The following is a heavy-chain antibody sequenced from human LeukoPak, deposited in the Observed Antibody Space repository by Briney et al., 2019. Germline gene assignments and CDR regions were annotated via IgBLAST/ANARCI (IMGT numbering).Heavy chain of an antibody. CDR2: ISGSGGST. D-gene: IGHD5-24*01. V-gene: IGHV3-23*01. J-gene: IGHJ4*02. CDR1: GFTFSSYG. Sequence: GGTLRLSCAASGFTFSSYGMSWVRQAPGKGLEWVSAISGSGGSTYYADSVKGRFTISRDNSKNTLYLQMNSLRAEDTAVYYCAKCVLVVEMATIYYFDYWGQGTLVTVSS. CDR3: AKCVLVVEMATIYYFDY.